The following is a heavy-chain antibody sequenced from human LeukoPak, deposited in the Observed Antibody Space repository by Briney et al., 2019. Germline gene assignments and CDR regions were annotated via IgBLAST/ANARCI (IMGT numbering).Heavy chain of an antibody. CDR1: GGSFSGNY. D-gene: IGHD3-22*01. V-gene: IGHV4-34*01. CDR3: AKSNGYGLIDI. CDR2: INHGGST. Sequence: PSETLSLTCAVYGGSFSGNYWSWIRQSPGKGLEWIGEINHGGSTNYNSSLKSRATISLDTSRNQFSLKLNSVTAADTAVYYCAKSNGYGLIDIWGQGTMVTVSS. J-gene: IGHJ3*02.